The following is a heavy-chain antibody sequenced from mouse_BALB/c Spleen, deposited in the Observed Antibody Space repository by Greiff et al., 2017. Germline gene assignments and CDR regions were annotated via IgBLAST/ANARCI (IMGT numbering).Heavy chain of an antibody. V-gene: IGHV1S81*02. D-gene: IGHD2-4*01. CDR3: ARGGLRLEGWFAY. CDR1: GYTFTSYW. J-gene: IGHJ3*01. CDR2: INPSNGRT. Sequence: QVQLQQPGAELVKPGASVKLSCKASGYTFTSYWMHWVKQRPGQGLEWIGEINPSNGRTNYNEKFKSKATLTVDKSSSTAYMQLSSLTSEDSAVYYCARGGLRLEGWFAYWGQGTLVTVSA.